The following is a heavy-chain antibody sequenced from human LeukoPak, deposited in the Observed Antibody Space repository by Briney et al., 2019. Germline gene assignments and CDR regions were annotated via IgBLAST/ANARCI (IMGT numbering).Heavy chain of an antibody. CDR3: ARDSPIRGSRWPLDV. D-gene: IGHD6-13*01. CDR1: GFTFSSYS. CDR2: ISSSSSYI. J-gene: IGHJ6*04. V-gene: IGHV3-21*01. Sequence: GGSLRLSCAASGFTFSSYSMNWVRQAPGKGLEWVSSISSSSSYIYYADSVKGRFTISRDNAKNSLYLQMNSLRAEDTAVYYCARDSPIRGSRWPLDVWGKGTTVTVSS.